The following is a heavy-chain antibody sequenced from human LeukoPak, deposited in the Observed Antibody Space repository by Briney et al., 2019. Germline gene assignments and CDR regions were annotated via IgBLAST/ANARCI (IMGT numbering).Heavy chain of an antibody. Sequence: SVKVSCKASGGTFSSYAISWVRQAPGQGLEWMGGIIPIFGTANYAQKFQGRATITADESTSTAYMELSSLRSEDTAVYYCASPVDTAYYFDYWGQGTLVTVSS. CDR3: ASPVDTAYYFDY. CDR1: GGTFSSYA. CDR2: IIPIFGTA. V-gene: IGHV1-69*13. D-gene: IGHD5-18*01. J-gene: IGHJ4*02.